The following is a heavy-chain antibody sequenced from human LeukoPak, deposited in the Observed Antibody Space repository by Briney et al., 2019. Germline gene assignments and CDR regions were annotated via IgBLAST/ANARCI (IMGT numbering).Heavy chain of an antibody. J-gene: IGHJ3*02. D-gene: IGHD3-10*01. CDR1: GYTFTSQY. Sequence: ASVKVSCKASGYTFTSQYVHWVRQAPGRGLEWMGIINPSGGSTRYAQKFQGRVTMTRDTSMSTVYMELKRLRSEDTAVYYCASWFGENDALDIWGQGTMVTVSS. CDR2: INPSGGST. V-gene: IGHV1-46*01. CDR3: ASWFGENDALDI.